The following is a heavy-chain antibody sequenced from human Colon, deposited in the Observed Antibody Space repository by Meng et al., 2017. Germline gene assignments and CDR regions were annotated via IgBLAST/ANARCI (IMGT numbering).Heavy chain of an antibody. CDR3: ARDGGTDWFDP. J-gene: IGHJ5*02. Sequence: GGPLRSSCEASGFTFSSYAMNWVRQAPGKGLEWVANIRQDGSETHYVDSVKARFTISRDNGRNSIYLQMNSLRADDTALYYCARDGGTDWFDPWGPGTLVTVSS. CDR2: IRQDGSET. CDR1: GFTFSSYA. V-gene: IGHV3-7*01. D-gene: IGHD1-1*01.